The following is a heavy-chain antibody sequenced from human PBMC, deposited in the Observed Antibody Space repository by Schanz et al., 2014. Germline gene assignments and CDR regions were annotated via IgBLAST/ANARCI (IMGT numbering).Heavy chain of an antibody. CDR1: GASISFYD. V-gene: IGHV4-59*08. J-gene: IGHJ4*02. Sequence: QVQLQESGPGLVKPSETLSLTCTVSGASISFYDWNWIRQSPGKGLEWIGYIYHSGSPIYNPSLQSRVSRPIDTAKTQFSLKMESVTAADTAMYFCARQGDVYRLDYWGQGTLVTVTS. CDR3: ARQGDVYRLDY. D-gene: IGHD1-26*01. CDR2: IYHSGSP.